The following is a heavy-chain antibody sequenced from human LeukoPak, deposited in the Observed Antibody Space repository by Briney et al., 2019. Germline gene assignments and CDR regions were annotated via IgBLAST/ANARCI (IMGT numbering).Heavy chain of an antibody. Sequence: SETLSLTCAVYGGSFSGYYWSWIRQPPGKGLEWIGEINHSGSTNYNPSLKSRVTISVDTSKNQFSLKLSSVTAADTAVYYCARVGHVLRYFFAYMDVWGKGTTVTVSS. CDR3: ARVGHVLRYFFAYMDV. J-gene: IGHJ6*03. D-gene: IGHD3-9*01. CDR1: GGSFSGYY. CDR2: INHSGST. V-gene: IGHV4-34*01.